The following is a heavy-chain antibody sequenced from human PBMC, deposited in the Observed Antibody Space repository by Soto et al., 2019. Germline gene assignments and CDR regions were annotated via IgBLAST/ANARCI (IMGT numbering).Heavy chain of an antibody. CDR2: ISSSRSTI. Sequence: EVPLVESGGGLVQPGGSLRLSCAASGFTFSSYSMNWVRQAPGKGLEWVSYISSSRSTIYYADSVKGRFTISRDNAKNSLYLQMNSLRAEDTAVYYCARDCPGSSTTCYGNEWFDSWGQGTLVTVSS. CDR3: ARDCPGSSTTCYGNEWFDS. CDR1: GFTFSSYS. D-gene: IGHD2-2*01. V-gene: IGHV3-48*01. J-gene: IGHJ5*01.